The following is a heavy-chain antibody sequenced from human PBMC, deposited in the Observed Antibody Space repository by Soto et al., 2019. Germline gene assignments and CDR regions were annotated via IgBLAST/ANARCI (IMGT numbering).Heavy chain of an antibody. CDR1: GFTFSSYR. CDR3: AKDCRAGGNYGLYSDF. V-gene: IGHV3-23*01. D-gene: IGHD1-7*01. CDR2: SSATGAGT. Sequence: EVQLLESGGGLVQPGGSLRLSCAASGFTFSSYRMTWVRQAPGKGLEWVSFSSATGAGTYYADSVKARFTISTDNSKNTLYLQMTSMRADDTAVYYCAKDCRAGGNYGLYSDFWGQGALVIVSS. J-gene: IGHJ4*02.